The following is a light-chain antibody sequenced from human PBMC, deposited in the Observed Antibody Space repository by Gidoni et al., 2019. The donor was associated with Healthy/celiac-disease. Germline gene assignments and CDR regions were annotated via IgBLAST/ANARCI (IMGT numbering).Light chain of an antibody. V-gene: IGLV2-14*01. Sequence: QTALTPPASGSGSPGQPITISCTGTSSDVGGYNYVSWYQQHPGKAPKLMIYDVSNRPSGVSNRFSGSKSGNTASLTISGLQAEDEADYYCSSYTSSSTPLYVFGTGTKVTVL. CDR2: DVS. CDR1: SSDVGGYNY. CDR3: SSYTSSSTPLYV. J-gene: IGLJ1*01.